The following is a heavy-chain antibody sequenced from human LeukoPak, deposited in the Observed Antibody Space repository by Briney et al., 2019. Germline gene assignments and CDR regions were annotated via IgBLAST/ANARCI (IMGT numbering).Heavy chain of an antibody. CDR1: RGSFSGYY. V-gene: IGHV4-34*01. Sequence: SETLSLTCAVYRGSFSGYYWSWIRQPPGKGLEWIGEINHSGSTNYNPSLKSRVTISVDTSKNQFSLKLSSVTAADTAVYYCASLRRRSSGYKKDYYYMDVWGKGTTVTVSS. CDR2: INHSGST. J-gene: IGHJ6*03. D-gene: IGHD3-22*01. CDR3: ASLRRRSSGYKKDYYYMDV.